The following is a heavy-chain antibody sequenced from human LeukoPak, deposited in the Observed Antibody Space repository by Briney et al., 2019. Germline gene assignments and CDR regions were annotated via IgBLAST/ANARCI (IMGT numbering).Heavy chain of an antibody. J-gene: IGHJ4*02. Sequence: SQTLSLTCTVSGGSISSGDYYWGWIRQPPGKGLEWIGNIFHNGNTYYNPSLKSRVTMSIDTSKKQFSLKLRTATAADTAVYYCARIEDVTRGYNHAYYFDYWGQGTLVTVSS. CDR2: IFHNGNT. D-gene: IGHD5-18*01. CDR1: GGSISSGDYY. CDR3: ARIEDVTRGYNHAYYFDY. V-gene: IGHV4-30-4*08.